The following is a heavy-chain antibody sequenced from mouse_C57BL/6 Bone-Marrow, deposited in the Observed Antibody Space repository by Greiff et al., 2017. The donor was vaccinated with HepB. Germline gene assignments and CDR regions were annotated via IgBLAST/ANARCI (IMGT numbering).Heavy chain of an antibody. CDR2: ISSGGSYT. V-gene: IGHV5-6*02. CDR3: ARRGRRGFDY. CDR1: GFTFSSYG. Sequence: EVNVVESGGDLVKPGGSLKLSCAASGFTFSSYGMSWVRQTPDKRLEWVATISSGGSYTYYPDSVKGRFTISRDNAKNTLYLQMSSLKSEDTAMYYCARRGRRGFDYWGQGTTLTVSS. J-gene: IGHJ2*01.